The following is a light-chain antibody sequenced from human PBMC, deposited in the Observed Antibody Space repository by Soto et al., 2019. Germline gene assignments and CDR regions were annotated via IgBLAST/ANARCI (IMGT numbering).Light chain of an antibody. CDR3: QQYNDWPLT. CDR2: GAC. J-gene: IGKJ4*01. CDR1: QSVSSN. Sequence: EIVMTQSPATLSVSPGERATLSCRASQSVSSNLAWYQQKPGQAPRLLIYGACTRATGVPDRISGRGSGPEFTLPITGLQSEDFAHYDCQQYNDWPLTFGGGTKVEVK. V-gene: IGKV3-15*01.